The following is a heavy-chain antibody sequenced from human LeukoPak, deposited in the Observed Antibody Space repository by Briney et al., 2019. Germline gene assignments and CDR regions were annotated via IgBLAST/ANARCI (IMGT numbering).Heavy chain of an antibody. CDR1: GGSISSDY. V-gene: IGHV4-59*08. J-gene: IGHJ3*02. D-gene: IGHD6-13*01. CDR2: IYHTGSN. Sequence: SETLSLTCTVSGGSISSDYWTWIRQPPGKGLEWIGYIYHTGSNNYSPSLKSRVTMYVDTSKNQLSLKLSSVTAADTAMYYCARARYTNSWYAVDIWGQGTMVTVSS. CDR3: ARARYTNSWYAVDI.